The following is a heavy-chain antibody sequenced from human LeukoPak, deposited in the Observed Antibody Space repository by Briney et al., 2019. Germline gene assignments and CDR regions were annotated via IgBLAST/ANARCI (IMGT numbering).Heavy chain of an antibody. CDR1: GGSISSGTYY. J-gene: IGHJ4*02. Sequence: SETLSLTCTVSGGSISSGTYYWSWIRQHPGKGLEWIGYIYYSGSTHYNPSLKSRVTISVDTSKNQFSLKLSSVTAADTAVYYCARSLGCSSTSCYSFFDYWGQGTLVTVSS. CDR2: IYYSGST. CDR3: ARSLGCSSTSCYSFFDY. V-gene: IGHV4-31*03. D-gene: IGHD2-2*01.